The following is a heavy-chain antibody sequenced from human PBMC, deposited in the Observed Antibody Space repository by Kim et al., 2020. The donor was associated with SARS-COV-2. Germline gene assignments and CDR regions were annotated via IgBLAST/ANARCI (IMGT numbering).Heavy chain of an antibody. CDR3: ARDPRPYYNDSSGYLDY. CDR1: GFTFSSYA. D-gene: IGHD3-22*01. CDR2: ISYDGSNK. V-gene: IGHV3-30*04. Sequence: GGSLRLSCAASGFTFSSYAMHWVRQAPGKGLEWVAVISYDGSNKYYADSVKGRFTISRDNAKNTVYLQMNTLRAEDTAVYYCARDPRPYYNDSSGYLDY. J-gene: IGHJ4*01.